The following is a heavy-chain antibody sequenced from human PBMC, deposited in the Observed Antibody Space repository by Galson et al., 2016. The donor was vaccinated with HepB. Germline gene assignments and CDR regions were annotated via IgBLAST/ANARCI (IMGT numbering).Heavy chain of an antibody. J-gene: IGHJ4*02. V-gene: IGHV2-5*02. D-gene: IGHD3-22*01. CDR1: GFSLSFNEVG. CDR3: VHVYYDSSGSWGTPEYFDF. CDR2: MYWDDDK. Sequence: ALVQPTQTLTLTCTFSGFSLSFNEVGVGWIRQPPGKALEWLALMYWDDDKRYRPSLQSRLTITKDTSKNQVVLTMTDMDPVDTATYYCVHVYYDSSGSWGTPEYFDFWGQGGLVTGSS.